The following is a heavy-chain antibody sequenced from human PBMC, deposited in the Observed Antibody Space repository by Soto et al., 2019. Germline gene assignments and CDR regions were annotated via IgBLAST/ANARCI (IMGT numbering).Heavy chain of an antibody. D-gene: IGHD3-10*01. V-gene: IGHV3-15*07. J-gene: IGHJ4*01. CDR1: GVTFSSAW. CDR3: STDSYFTMARISFDV. Sequence: PGGSLRLSCAASGVTFSSAWINWVRQAPGKGLEWVGRIKSKTDGGTTDFAALVKGRFAISRDDSKNMVYLQMNSLKIEDTAIYYCSTDSYFTMARISFDVWGHRTLLSVSS. CDR2: IKSKTDGGTT.